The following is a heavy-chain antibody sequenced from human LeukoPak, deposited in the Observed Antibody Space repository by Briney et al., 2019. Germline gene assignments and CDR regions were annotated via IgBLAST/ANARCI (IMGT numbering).Heavy chain of an antibody. CDR2: INPSGGST. Sequence: APVKVSCKASGYTFTSYYMHWVRQAPGQGLEWMGIINPSGGSTSYAQKFQGRVTKTKDTSTSTVYMELSSLRSEDTAVYYCARALHLAVAGRGSEGWFDPWGQGTLVTVSS. D-gene: IGHD6-19*01. V-gene: IGHV1-46*01. CDR1: GYTFTSYY. J-gene: IGHJ5*02. CDR3: ARALHLAVAGRGSEGWFDP.